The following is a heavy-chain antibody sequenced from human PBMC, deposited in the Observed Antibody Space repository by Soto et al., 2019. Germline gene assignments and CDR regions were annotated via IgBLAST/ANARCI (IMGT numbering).Heavy chain of an antibody. Sequence: SVKFSRKASGGTFSSYAISWVRQAPGQGLEWMGGIIPIFGTANYAQKFQGRVTITADKSTSTAYMELSSLRSEDTAVYYCASSGPSGGYFDYWGQGTLVTVSS. D-gene: IGHD1-26*01. CDR3: ASSGPSGGYFDY. CDR1: GGTFSSYA. CDR2: IIPIFGTA. V-gene: IGHV1-69*06. J-gene: IGHJ4*02.